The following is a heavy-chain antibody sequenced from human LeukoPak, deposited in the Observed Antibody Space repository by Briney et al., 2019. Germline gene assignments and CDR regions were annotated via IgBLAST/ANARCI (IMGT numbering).Heavy chain of an antibody. Sequence: GASVKVSCKASGYTFTGHYMHWVRQAPGQGLEWMGWINPNSGGTNYAQKFQSRVTMTRDTSISTAYMELSRLRSDDTAVYYCARRFGELLFYYFDYWGQGTLVTVSS. CDR1: GYTFTGHY. CDR3: ARRFGELLFYYFDY. V-gene: IGHV1-2*02. CDR2: INPNSGGT. J-gene: IGHJ4*02. D-gene: IGHD3-10*01.